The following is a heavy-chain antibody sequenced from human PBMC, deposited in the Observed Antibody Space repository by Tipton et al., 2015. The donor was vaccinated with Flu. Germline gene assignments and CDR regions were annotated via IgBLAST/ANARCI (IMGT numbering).Heavy chain of an antibody. D-gene: IGHD6-13*01. V-gene: IGHV3-33*01. CDR2: IWYDGNNK. J-gene: IGHJ4*02. Sequence: SLRLSCAASGFTFNHYGMHWVRQAPGKGLEWVAVIWYDGNNKYYADSVKGRFTISRDNSKNTLYLQMNSLRAEDTAVYYCARDVGSSWNYFDYWGQGTLVTVSS. CDR3: ARDVGSSWNYFDY. CDR1: GFTFNHYG.